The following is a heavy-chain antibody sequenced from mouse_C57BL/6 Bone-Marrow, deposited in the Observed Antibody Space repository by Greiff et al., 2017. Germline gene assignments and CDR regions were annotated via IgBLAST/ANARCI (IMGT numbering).Heavy chain of an antibody. J-gene: IGHJ2*01. Sequence: EVQLQQSGAELVRPGASVKLSCTASGFNIKDDYMHWVKQRPEQGLEWIGWIDPENGDTEYASKFQGKATITADTSSNTAYLQLSSLTSEDTAVYYCTFHYYGNYFDYWGQGTTLTVSS. CDR2: IDPENGDT. D-gene: IGHD1-2*01. CDR3: TFHYYGNYFDY. V-gene: IGHV14-4*01. CDR1: GFNIKDDY.